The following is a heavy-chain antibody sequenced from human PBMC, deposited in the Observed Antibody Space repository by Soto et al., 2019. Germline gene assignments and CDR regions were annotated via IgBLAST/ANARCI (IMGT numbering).Heavy chain of an antibody. J-gene: IGHJ4*02. Sequence: QVQLQQWGAGLLKPSETLSLTCAVYGGSFSGYYWSWIRQPPGKGLEWIGEINHSGSTNYNPSLKSRVTISVDTSKNQFSLKLSSVTAADTAVYYCARVRRWHYFDYWGQGTLVTVSS. CDR1: GGSFSGYY. CDR2: INHSGST. V-gene: IGHV4-34*01. D-gene: IGHD4-17*01. CDR3: ARVRRWHYFDY.